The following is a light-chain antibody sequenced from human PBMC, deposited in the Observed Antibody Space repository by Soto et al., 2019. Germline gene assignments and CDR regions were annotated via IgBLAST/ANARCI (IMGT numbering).Light chain of an antibody. CDR2: DAS. CDR3: QHRSNWPS. CDR1: QSVSSY. J-gene: IGKJ3*01. V-gene: IGKV3-11*01. Sequence: EIVLTQSPATLSLSPGERATLSCRASQSVSSYLAWYQQKPGQAPRLLIYDASNRATGIPARFSGSGYGTDFTLTISSLEPEDFAVYYCQHRSNWPSFGPGTKVDIK.